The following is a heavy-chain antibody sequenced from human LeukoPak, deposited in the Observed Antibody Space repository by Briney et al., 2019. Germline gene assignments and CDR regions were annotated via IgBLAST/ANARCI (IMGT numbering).Heavy chain of an antibody. CDR2: IYHSGST. V-gene: IGHV4-38-2*01. CDR3: AGGLQLLLYYYMDV. D-gene: IGHD5-24*01. Sequence: SETLSLTCAVSGYSISSGYYWGWIRQPPGKGLEWIGSIYHSGSTYYNPSLKSRVTISVDTSKNQFSLKLSSVTAADTAVYYCAGGLQLLLYYYMDVWGKGATVTVSS. CDR1: GYSISSGYY. J-gene: IGHJ6*03.